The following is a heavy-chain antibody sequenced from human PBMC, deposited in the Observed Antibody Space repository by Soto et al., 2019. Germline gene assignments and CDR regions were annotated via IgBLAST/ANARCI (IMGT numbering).Heavy chain of an antibody. Sequence: QVHLVQSGAEVKKPGASVKVSCKGSGYDFTTYGITWVRQAPGQGLEWMAWISAHNGNTDYAQKLQGRVTVTRDTSTSTAYTELRSLRSDDTAVYYCARGRYGDYWGQGALVTVSS. CDR1: GYDFTTYG. J-gene: IGHJ4*02. V-gene: IGHV1-18*01. CDR2: ISAHNGNT. CDR3: ARGRYGDY. D-gene: IGHD1-1*01.